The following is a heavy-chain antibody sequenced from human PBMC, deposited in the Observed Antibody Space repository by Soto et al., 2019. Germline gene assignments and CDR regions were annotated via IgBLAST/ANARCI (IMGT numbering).Heavy chain of an antibody. J-gene: IGHJ1*01. Sequence: QITLKESGPPLVKPTQTLTLTCTFSGFSLSTSGVGVGWIRQPPGKALEWLALIYWDDDKRYSPSLKSRLTITKDTPKTQVALTMTTMDPVDTATYYCALLTYYYGISCYYSSAEYFQHWGQGTLVTVSS. CDR1: GFSLSTSGVG. D-gene: IGHD3-22*01. CDR2: IYWDDDK. CDR3: ALLTYYYGISCYYSSAEYFQH. V-gene: IGHV2-5*02.